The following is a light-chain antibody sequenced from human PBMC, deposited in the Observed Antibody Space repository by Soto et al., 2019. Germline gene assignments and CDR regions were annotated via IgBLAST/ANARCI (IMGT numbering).Light chain of an antibody. V-gene: IGKV3-11*01. CDR3: QQRFNWPRFT. CDR1: QRVSSY. J-gene: IGKJ2*01. CDR2: DAS. Sequence: EIVLTQSPATLSLSPGVRATLSCMASQRVSSYLAWYQQKPGQAPRLLVYDASNRVTGIPARFSGGGYGTDFTLTISSLEPEDFAVYYCQQRFNWPRFTFGQGTKLEIK.